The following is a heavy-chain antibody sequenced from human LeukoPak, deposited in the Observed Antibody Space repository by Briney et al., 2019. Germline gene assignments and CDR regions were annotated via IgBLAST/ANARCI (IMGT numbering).Heavy chain of an antibody. Sequence: SVKVSCKASGGTFSSYAISWVRQAPGQGLEWMGGIIPTFGTANYAQKFQGRVTITADKSTSTAYMELSSLRSEDTAVYYCARGGYCSGGSCYFDAFDIWGQGTMVTVSS. V-gene: IGHV1-69*06. CDR3: ARGGYCSGGSCYFDAFDI. CDR2: IIPTFGTA. D-gene: IGHD2-15*01. CDR1: GGTFSSYA. J-gene: IGHJ3*02.